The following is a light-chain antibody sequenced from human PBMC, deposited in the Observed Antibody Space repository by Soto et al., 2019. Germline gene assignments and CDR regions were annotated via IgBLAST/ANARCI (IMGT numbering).Light chain of an antibody. Sequence: EIVLTQSPGTLSLSPGERATLSCRTSQSVSSNLAWYQQTPGQAPRLPIYGVSSRASGIPDRFFGSGSGTDFTLTINRLEPEDFAVYYCQQYANSPITFGQGTRLEIK. CDR3: QQYANSPIT. CDR1: QSVSSN. V-gene: IGKV3-20*01. J-gene: IGKJ5*01. CDR2: GVS.